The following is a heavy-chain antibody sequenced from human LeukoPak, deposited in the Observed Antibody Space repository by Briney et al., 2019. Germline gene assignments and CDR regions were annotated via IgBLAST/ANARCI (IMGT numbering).Heavy chain of an antibody. CDR1: GYTFTGYY. CDR3: ARDLYSNEPLDAFDI. V-gene: IGHV1-2*02. Sequence: ASVKVSCKASGYTFTGYYMHWVRQAPGQGPEWMGWINPNSGGTSYAQKFQGRVTMTRDTSISTAYMELSRLRSDDTAVYYCARDLYSNEPLDAFDIWGQGTMVTVSS. J-gene: IGHJ3*02. D-gene: IGHD6-13*01. CDR2: INPNSGGT.